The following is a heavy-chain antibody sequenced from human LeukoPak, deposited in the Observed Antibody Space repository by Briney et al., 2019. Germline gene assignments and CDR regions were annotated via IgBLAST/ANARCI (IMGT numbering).Heavy chain of an antibody. CDR1: GYTFTSYG. J-gene: IGHJ4*02. Sequence: GASVKVSCKASGYTFTSYGISWVRQAPGQGLEWMGWISAYNGNTNYAQKLQGRVTMTTDTSTSTAYMELRSLRSDDTAVYYCARVSTTYYYGSGSYNCFDYWGQGTLVTVSS. CDR3: ARVSTTYYYGSGSYNCFDY. V-gene: IGHV1-18*01. D-gene: IGHD3-10*01. CDR2: ISAYNGNT.